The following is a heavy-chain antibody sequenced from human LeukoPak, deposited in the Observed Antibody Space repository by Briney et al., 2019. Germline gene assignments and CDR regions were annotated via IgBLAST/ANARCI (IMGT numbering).Heavy chain of an antibody. CDR2: ISAYNGNT. V-gene: IGHV1-18*01. CDR3: AYDGSGSYYYNDAFYI. CDR1: GYTFTSYG. J-gene: IGHJ3*02. D-gene: IGHD1-26*01. Sequence: ASVTVSFTSSGYTFTSYGISWVRQAPGQGLEWMGWISAYNGNTNYSQKLQGRVTITTDTSTSTAYIELRIQMTNDTAEYTSAYDGSGSYYYNDAFYIWGQGTIVTVSS.